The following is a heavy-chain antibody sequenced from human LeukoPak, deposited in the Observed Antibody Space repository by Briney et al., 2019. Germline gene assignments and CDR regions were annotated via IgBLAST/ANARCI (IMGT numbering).Heavy chain of an antibody. Sequence: PSETLSLTCTVSGGSISSYYWSWIRQPPGKGLEWIGYIYYSGSTNYNPSLKSRVTISVDTSKNQFSLKLSSVTAADTAVYYCARGISSARYEGFDLWGQGTLVTVSS. J-gene: IGHJ4*02. D-gene: IGHD6-25*01. CDR1: GGSISSYY. CDR2: IYYSGST. V-gene: IGHV4-59*01. CDR3: ARGISSARYEGFDL.